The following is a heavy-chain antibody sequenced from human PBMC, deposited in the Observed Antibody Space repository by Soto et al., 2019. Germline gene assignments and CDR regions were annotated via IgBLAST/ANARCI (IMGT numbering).Heavy chain of an antibody. D-gene: IGHD4-17*01. CDR2: IDWDDDK. CDR3: ARFYYGDYPKYYYYGMDV. V-gene: IGHV2-70*01. Sequence: GSGPTLVNPTQTLTLTCTFSGFSLSTSVMCVSWIRQPPGKALEWLALIDWDDDKYYSTSLKTRLTISKDTSKNQVVLTMTNMDPVDTATYYCARFYYGDYPKYYYYGMDVWGQGTTVTVSS. CDR1: GFSLSTSVMC. J-gene: IGHJ6*02.